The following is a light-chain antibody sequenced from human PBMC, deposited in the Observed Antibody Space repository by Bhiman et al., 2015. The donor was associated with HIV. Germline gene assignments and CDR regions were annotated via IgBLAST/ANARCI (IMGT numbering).Light chain of an antibody. CDR2: DVS. CDR1: ISDVGFYNY. CDR3: CSYAGGATWV. Sequence: QSALTQPPSASGSPGQSVTISCTGTISDVGFYNYVSWHQQYPGKAPRLIIYDVSERPSEVSNRFSGAKSGNTASLTISGLQAEDEADYHCCSYAGGATWVFGGGTKLTVL. V-gene: IGLV2-23*02. J-gene: IGLJ3*02.